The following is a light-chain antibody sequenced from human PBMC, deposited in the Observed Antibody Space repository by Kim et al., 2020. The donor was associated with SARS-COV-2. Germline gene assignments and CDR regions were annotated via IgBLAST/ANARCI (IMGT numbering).Light chain of an antibody. CDR1: SSNIGTNT. CDR3: AAWDDSLNGWV. V-gene: IGLV1-44*01. CDR2: SNN. J-gene: IGLJ3*02. Sequence: ELTQPPSASGTPGQRVTISCSGSSSNIGTNTVNWYQQLPGTAPKLLIYSNNQRPSGVPDRFSGSKSGTSASLTISGLQSEDEADYYCAAWDDSLNGWVFGGGTQLTVL.